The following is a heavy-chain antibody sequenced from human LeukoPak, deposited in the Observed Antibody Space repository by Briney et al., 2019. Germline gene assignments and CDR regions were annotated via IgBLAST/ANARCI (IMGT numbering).Heavy chain of an antibody. D-gene: IGHD1-26*01. CDR2: ISGSGGST. Sequence: GGSLRLSCAASGFTFSSYAMSWVRQAPGKGLEWVSAISGSGGSTYYADSVKGRFTISRDNSKNTLYLQMNILRPEDAALYYCARNLNSGSYYYFDYWGQGTLVTVSS. V-gene: IGHV3-23*01. CDR1: GFTFSSYA. J-gene: IGHJ4*02. CDR3: ARNLNSGSYYYFDY.